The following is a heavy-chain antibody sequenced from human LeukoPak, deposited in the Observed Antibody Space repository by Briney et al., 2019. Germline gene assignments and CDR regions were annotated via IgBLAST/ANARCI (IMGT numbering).Heavy chain of an antibody. D-gene: IGHD3-3*01. CDR1: GGSINSNNIY. CDR2: INHSGST. CDR3: ARRGTIFGPESL. Sequence: SETLSLTCSVSGGSINSNNIYWVRIRQPPGKGLEWIGEINHSGSTNYNPSLKSRVTISVDTSKNQFSLNLSSVTAADTAVYFCARRGTIFGPESLWGRGTLVTVSS. J-gene: IGHJ2*01. V-gene: IGHV4-39*07.